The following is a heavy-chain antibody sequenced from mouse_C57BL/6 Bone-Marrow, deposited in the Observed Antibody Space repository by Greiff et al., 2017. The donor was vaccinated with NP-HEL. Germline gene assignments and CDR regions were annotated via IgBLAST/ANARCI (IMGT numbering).Heavy chain of an antibody. CDR2: ISDGGSYT. D-gene: IGHD2-14*01. J-gene: IGHJ3*01. CDR3: AREVRAWFAY. V-gene: IGHV5-4*01. Sequence: DVMLVESGGGLVKPGGSLKLSCAASGFTFSSYAMSWVRQTPEKRLEWVATISDGGSYTYYPDNVKGRFTISRDNAKNNLYLQMSHLKSEDTAMYYCAREVRAWFAYWGQGTLVTVSA. CDR1: GFTFSSYA.